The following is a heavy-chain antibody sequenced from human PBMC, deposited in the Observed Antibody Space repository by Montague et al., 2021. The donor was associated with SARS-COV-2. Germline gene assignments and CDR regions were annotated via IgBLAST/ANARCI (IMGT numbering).Heavy chain of an antibody. V-gene: IGHV4-39*01. Sequence: SETLSLTCTVSGGPISSSSYYWGWIRQPPGKGLEWIGSIYYSGSTYYNPSLKSRVTISVDTSKNQFSLKLSSVTAADTAVYYCARLHCSSTSCYYLFFAETSHFDHWGQGTLVTVSS. CDR2: IYYSGST. CDR1: GGPISSSSYY. D-gene: IGHD2-2*01. CDR3: ARLHCSSTSCYYLFFAETSHFDH. J-gene: IGHJ4*02.